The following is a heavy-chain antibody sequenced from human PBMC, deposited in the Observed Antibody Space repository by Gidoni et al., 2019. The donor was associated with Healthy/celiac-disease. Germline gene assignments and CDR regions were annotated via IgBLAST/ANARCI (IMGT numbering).Heavy chain of an antibody. CDR3: ARGRITIFGVVIIANKNNWFDP. J-gene: IGHJ5*02. CDR1: GGSFSGYY. V-gene: IGHV4-34*01. D-gene: IGHD3-3*01. Sequence: QVQLQQWGAGLLKPSETLSLTCAVYGGSFSGYYWSWIRQPPGKGLEWIGEINHSGSTNYNPSLKSRVTISVDTSKNQFSLKLSSVTAADTAVYYCARGRITIFGVVIIANKNNWFDPWDQGTLVTVSS. CDR2: INHSGST.